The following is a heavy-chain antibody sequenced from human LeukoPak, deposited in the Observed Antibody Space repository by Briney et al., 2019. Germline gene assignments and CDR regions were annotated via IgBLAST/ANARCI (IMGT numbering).Heavy chain of an antibody. Sequence: GASVKVSCKASGGTFSSYAISWVRQAPGQGLEWMGGIIPIFGTANYAQKFQGRVTITADKSTSTAYMELSSLRSEDTAVYYCARLHILTGYGWFDPWGQGTLVTVSS. CDR2: IIPIFGTA. D-gene: IGHD3-9*01. CDR1: GGTFSSYA. V-gene: IGHV1-69*06. J-gene: IGHJ5*02. CDR3: ARLHILTGYGWFDP.